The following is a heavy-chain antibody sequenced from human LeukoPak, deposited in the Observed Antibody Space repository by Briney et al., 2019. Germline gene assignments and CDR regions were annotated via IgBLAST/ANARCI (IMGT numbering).Heavy chain of an antibody. Sequence: ASVKVSCKTSGYTFTSYYMHWLRQAPGQGLEWMGWINPNNGATHYAQKFQGRVTLTRDTSISTVYMELSRLTSDGTAVYYCARDLTTYSPDVVYWGLGTLVTVSS. CDR1: GYTFTSYY. CDR3: ARDLTTYSPDVVY. V-gene: IGHV1-2*02. CDR2: INPNNGAT. J-gene: IGHJ4*02. D-gene: IGHD1-26*01.